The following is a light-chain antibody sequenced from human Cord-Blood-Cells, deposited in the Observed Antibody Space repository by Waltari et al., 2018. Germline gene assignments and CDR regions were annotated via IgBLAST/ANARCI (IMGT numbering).Light chain of an antibody. V-gene: IGKV3-20*01. Sequence: ETVLTQSPGTLSLSPGVRATLSCRASQSVSSSYLAWYQQKPGQAPRLLIYGASSRATGIPDRFSGSGSGTDFTLTISRLEPEDFAVYYCQQYGSSYTFGQGTKLEIK. CDR3: QQYGSSYT. CDR1: QSVSSSY. CDR2: GAS. J-gene: IGKJ2*01.